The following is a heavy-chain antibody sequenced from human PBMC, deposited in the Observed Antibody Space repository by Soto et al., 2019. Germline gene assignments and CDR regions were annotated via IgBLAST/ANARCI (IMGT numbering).Heavy chain of an antibody. D-gene: IGHD6-13*01. CDR1: GDGLNTYW. CDR2: THPGDSET. Sequence: GESLKISGKGSGDGLNTYWIAWVRQMPGKGLEWRGSTHPGDSETSYSPSFEGHVTISADKSISTAYLQWSSLKASDTAMYYCARPGKAGHHLGYCMDVLGPETLLTVS. CDR3: ARPGKAGHHLGYCMDV. V-gene: IGHV5-51*01. J-gene: IGHJ6*03.